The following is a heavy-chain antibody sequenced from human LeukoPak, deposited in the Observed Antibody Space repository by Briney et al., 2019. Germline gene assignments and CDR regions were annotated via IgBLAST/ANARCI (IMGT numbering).Heavy chain of an antibody. V-gene: IGHV3-30-3*01. J-gene: IGHJ6*02. Sequence: GGSLRLSCAASGFTFSSYAMHWVRQAPGKAREWVAVISYDGSNKYYSDSVKRRFTISRDNSKNTLYLQMNSLRAEDTAVYYCAELPAYGMDVWGQGTTVTVSS. CDR3: AELPAYGMDV. CDR2: ISYDGSNK. CDR1: GFTFSSYA. D-gene: IGHD1-26*01.